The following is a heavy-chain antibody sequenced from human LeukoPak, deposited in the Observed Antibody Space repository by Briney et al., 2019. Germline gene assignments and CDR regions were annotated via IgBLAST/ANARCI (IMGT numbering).Heavy chain of an antibody. CDR1: GFTFSSYA. Sequence: PGGSLRLSCAASGFTFSSYAMSWVRQAPGKGLEWVSAISGSGGSTYYADSVKGRFTISRDNSKNTLYLQMSSLRAEDTAVYYCAKDAGYCSGGSCHLRWYFDYWGQGTLVTVSS. D-gene: IGHD2-15*01. CDR2: ISGSGGST. V-gene: IGHV3-23*01. J-gene: IGHJ4*02. CDR3: AKDAGYCSGGSCHLRWYFDY.